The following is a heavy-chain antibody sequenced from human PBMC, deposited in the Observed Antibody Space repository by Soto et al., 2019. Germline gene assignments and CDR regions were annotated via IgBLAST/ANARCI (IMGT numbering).Heavy chain of an antibody. Sequence: GGSLRLSCAASGFTFSSYWMSWVRQAPGKGLEWVANIKQDGSEKYYVDSVKGRFTISRDNAKNSLYLQVNSLRAEDTAVYYCARDVWYSSSWYLYYYYYMDVWGKGTTVTVSS. J-gene: IGHJ6*03. CDR3: ARDVWYSSSWYLYYYYYMDV. CDR2: IKQDGSEK. CDR1: GFTFSSYW. V-gene: IGHV3-7*01. D-gene: IGHD6-13*01.